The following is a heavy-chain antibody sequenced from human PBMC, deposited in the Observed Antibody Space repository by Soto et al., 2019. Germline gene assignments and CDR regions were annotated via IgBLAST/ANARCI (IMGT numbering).Heavy chain of an antibody. CDR1: GDSVSSNSAA. V-gene: IGHV6-1*01. J-gene: IGHJ4*02. D-gene: IGHD3-10*01. Sequence: PSQTLSLTFDISGDSVSSNSAAWHWIRQSPSRGLEWLGRTYYRSRWYNDYAVSVQSRIIINPDTSQSQFSLHLNSVTPEDTAVYYCARDRPGTIGFDYWGQGTLVTVSS. CDR3: ARDRPGTIGFDY. CDR2: TYYRSRWYN.